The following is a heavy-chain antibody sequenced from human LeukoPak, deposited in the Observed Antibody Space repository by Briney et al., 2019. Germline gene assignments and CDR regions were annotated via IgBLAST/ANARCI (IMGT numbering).Heavy chain of an antibody. V-gene: IGHV3-48*03. CDR3: ARGGYSLLY. D-gene: IGHD3-22*01. CDR2: ISSSGSTI. CDR1: GFTFSSFE. J-gene: IGHJ4*02. Sequence: PGGSLRLSCAASGFTFSSFEMNWVRQAPGKGLEWVSYISSSGSTIYYADSVRGRFTISRDNAKNSLYLQMNSLRAEDTAVYFCARGGYSLLYWGQGTLVTVSS.